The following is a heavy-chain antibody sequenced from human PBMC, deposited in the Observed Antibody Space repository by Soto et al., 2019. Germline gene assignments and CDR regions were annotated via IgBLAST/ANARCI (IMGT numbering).Heavy chain of an antibody. V-gene: IGHV1-69*13. CDR3: AKGDYGDYVEFFDY. CDR2: IIPIFGTP. CDR1: GGTFSSYT. Sequence: ASVKVSCTASGGTFSSYTINWVLQAPGQALEWMGGIIPIFGTPIYAQKFQGRVTITADESTSTAYMELSSLRSEDTAVYYCAKGDYGDYVEFFDYWGQGTLVTVSS. D-gene: IGHD4-17*01. J-gene: IGHJ4*02.